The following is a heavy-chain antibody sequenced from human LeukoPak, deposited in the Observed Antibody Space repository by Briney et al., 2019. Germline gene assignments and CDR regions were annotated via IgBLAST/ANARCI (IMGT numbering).Heavy chain of an antibody. CDR1: GGSISSYY. J-gene: IGHJ4*02. CDR2: IYTSGST. CDR3: ARDGGYCSSTSCYGGFDY. Sequence: PSETLSLTCTVSGGSISSYYWSWIRQPAGKGLEWIGRIYTSGSTNYNPSLKSRVTMSVDTSKNQFSLKLSSVTAADTAVYYCARDGGYCSSTSCYGGFDYWGQGTLVTVSS. V-gene: IGHV4-4*07. D-gene: IGHD2-2*01.